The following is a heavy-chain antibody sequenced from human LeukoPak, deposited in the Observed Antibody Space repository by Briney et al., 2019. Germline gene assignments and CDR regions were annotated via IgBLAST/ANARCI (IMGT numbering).Heavy chain of an antibody. V-gene: IGHV1-69*06. Sequence: SVKVSCKASGGTFSSYAISWVRQAPGQGLEWMGGIIPIFGTANYAQKIQGRVTITADKSTSTAYMELSSLRSEDTAVYYCAHQRRGVAVAPPGTFDYWGQGTLVTVSS. J-gene: IGHJ4*02. D-gene: IGHD6-19*01. CDR1: GGTFSSYA. CDR3: AHQRRGVAVAPPGTFDY. CDR2: IIPIFGTA.